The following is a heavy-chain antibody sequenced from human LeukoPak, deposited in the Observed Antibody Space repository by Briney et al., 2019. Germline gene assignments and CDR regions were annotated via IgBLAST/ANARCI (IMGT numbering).Heavy chain of an antibody. V-gene: IGHV5-51*01. J-gene: IGHJ4*02. CDR3: ARRGSSMAAFDF. D-gene: IGHD6-6*01. CDR1: GYRFTTYW. CDR2: IYPGDSDT. Sequence: PGESLKISCKGSGYRFTTYWIDWVRRMPGKGLEWMGIIYPGDSDTAYSPSFQGQVTISADKSISTAYLQWNSLKASDSAMYYCARRGSSMAAFDFWGQGTLVTVSS.